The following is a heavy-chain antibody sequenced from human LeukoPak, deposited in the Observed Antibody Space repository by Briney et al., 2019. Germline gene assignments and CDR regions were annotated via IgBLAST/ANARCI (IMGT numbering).Heavy chain of an antibody. CDR3: AREEGDGFDV. J-gene: IGHJ3*01. Sequence: PGGSLRLSCAASGFSFSNFLMNWVRQGPGMGLEWVSRIGRDGRSTFYADSVKGRFTISRDNPKNTLYLHMNSLRAEDTALYYCAREEGDGFDVWGQGTMVTVSS. CDR2: IGRDGRST. V-gene: IGHV3-74*01. CDR1: GFSFSNFL.